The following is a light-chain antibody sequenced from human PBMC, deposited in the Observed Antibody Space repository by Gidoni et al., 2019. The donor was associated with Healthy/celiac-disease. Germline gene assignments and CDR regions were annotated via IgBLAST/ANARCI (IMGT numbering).Light chain of an antibody. V-gene: IGKV1-5*01. CDR1: QSISSW. J-gene: IGKJ2*01. CDR3: QQYNSYSYT. CDR2: DAS. Sequence: DIQMTPSPSTLSASVGDRVTITCRASQSISSWLAWYQQKPGKAPKLLIYDASSLESGVPSMFSGSGSGTEFTLTISSLQPDDFATYYCQQYNSYSYTCGQGTKLEIK.